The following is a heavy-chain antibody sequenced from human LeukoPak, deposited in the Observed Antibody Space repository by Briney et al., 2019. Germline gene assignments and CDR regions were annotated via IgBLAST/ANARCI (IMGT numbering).Heavy chain of an antibody. CDR2: IYSGGST. D-gene: IGHD2-2*01. CDR3: AGQGYCISTTCYGSNWFDP. J-gene: IGHJ5*02. Sequence: GGSLRLSCAASGFTVSSNYMSWVRQAPGKGLEWVSLIYSGGSTYYADSVKGRFTISRDNSKNTLYLQMNSLRAEDTAVYYCAGQGYCISTTCYGSNWFDPWGQGTLVTVSS. V-gene: IGHV3-53*01. CDR1: GFTVSSNY.